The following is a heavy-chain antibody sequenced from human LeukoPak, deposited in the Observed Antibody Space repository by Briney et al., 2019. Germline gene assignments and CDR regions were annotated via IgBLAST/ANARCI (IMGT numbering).Heavy chain of an antibody. Sequence: SVKVSCKASGGTFSSYAISWVRQAPGQGLEWMGGIIPIFGTANYAQKFQGRVTITADESTSTAYMELSSLRSEDTAVYYCARDGSKSMVRGVVWFDPWGQGTLVTVSS. V-gene: IGHV1-69*13. CDR2: IIPIFGTA. CDR1: GGTFSSYA. J-gene: IGHJ5*02. CDR3: ARDGSKSMVRGVVWFDP. D-gene: IGHD3-10*01.